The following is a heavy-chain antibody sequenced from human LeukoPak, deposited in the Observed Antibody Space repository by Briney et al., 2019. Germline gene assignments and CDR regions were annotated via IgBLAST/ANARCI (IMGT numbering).Heavy chain of an antibody. Sequence: SETLSLTCTVSGGSISSYYWSWIRQPAGKGLEWIGYMYNSGSTNYNPSLKSRVTISIDTSKNQFSLKLSSVTAADTAVYYCARVPHFGDYGWFDPWGQGTLVTVSS. J-gene: IGHJ5*02. CDR2: MYNSGST. CDR1: GGSISSYY. V-gene: IGHV4-59*01. CDR3: ARVPHFGDYGWFDP. D-gene: IGHD4-17*01.